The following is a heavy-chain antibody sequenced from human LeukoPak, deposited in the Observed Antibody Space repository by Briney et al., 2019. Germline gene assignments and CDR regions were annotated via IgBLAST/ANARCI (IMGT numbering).Heavy chain of an antibody. CDR2: INPNGGGT. Sequence: ASVKVSCKASGGTFSSYAISWVRQAPGQGLEWMGWINPNGGGTNYAQKFQGRVTMARDTSISTAYMELSRLRSDDTAVYYCARDFGSAFDIWGQGTMVTASS. CDR3: ARDFGSAFDI. J-gene: IGHJ3*02. D-gene: IGHD3-3*01. V-gene: IGHV1-2*02. CDR1: GGTFSSYA.